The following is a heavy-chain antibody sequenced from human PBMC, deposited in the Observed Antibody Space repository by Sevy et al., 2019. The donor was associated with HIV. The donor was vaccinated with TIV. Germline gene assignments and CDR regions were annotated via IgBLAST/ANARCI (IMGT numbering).Heavy chain of an antibody. Sequence: GGSLRLSCAASGFTFTYAWMSWVRQAPGKGLEWVGRIKSKPDCGTTDYAAPVKGRFTISRDDSKNTVYLQMNSLKTEDTAVYYCATDPIIVLLVTDGMDVWGQGTTVTVSS. V-gene: IGHV3-15*01. D-gene: IGHD2-8*02. J-gene: IGHJ6*02. CDR1: GFTFTYAW. CDR2: IKSKPDCGTT. CDR3: ATDPIIVLLVTDGMDV.